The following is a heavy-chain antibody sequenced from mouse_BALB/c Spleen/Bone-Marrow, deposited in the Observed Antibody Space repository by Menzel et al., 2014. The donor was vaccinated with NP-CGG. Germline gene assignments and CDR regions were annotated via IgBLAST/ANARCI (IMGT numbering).Heavy chain of an antibody. J-gene: IGHJ2*01. CDR1: GYSITSDYY. Sequence: EVHLVESGPGLVKPSQSLSLTCSVTGYSITSDYYWNWIRQFPGNKLEWMGYITYDGSNNYNPSLKNRISITRDTSKNQFFLKLNSVTTEDTATYYCARRGYGNLDCWGQGTTLTVSS. D-gene: IGHD2-10*02. CDR3: ARRGYGNLDC. V-gene: IGHV3-6*02. CDR2: ITYDGSN.